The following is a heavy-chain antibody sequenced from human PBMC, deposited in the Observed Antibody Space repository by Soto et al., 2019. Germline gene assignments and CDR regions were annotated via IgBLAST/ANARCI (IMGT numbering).Heavy chain of an antibody. V-gene: IGHV3-66*01. D-gene: IGHD4-17*01. CDR3: ARNRPETKYGY. CDR2: IYSVGST. Sequence: EVQLVESGGGLVQPGASLRLSCAASGVTVSNNYMIWVRQAPGKGLEWVSVIYSVGSTSYADSVKGRFTISRDNSKNMVYLQMNSLRAEDTDVYYCARNRPETKYGYWGQGTLVTVSS. J-gene: IGHJ4*02. CDR1: GVTVSNNY.